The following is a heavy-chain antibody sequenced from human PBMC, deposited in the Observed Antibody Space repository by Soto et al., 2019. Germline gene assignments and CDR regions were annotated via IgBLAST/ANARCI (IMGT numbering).Heavy chain of an antibody. V-gene: IGHV4-39*07. D-gene: IGHD3-3*01. J-gene: IGHJ5*02. CDR1: GGSISSSSYY. Sequence: SETLSLTCTVSGGSISSSSYYWGWIRQPPGKGLEWIGEINHSGSTNYNPSLKSRVTISVDTSKNQCSLKLSSVTAADTAVYYCARSKDYDFWSGLKGWFDPWGQGTLVRVSS. CDR3: ARSKDYDFWSGLKGWFDP. CDR2: INHSGST.